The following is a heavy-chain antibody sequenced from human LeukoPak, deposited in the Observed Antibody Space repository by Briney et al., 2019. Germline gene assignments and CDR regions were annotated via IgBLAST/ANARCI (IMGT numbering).Heavy chain of an antibody. Sequence: TLSLTCTVSGGSISSGGYYWSWIRQHPGKGLEWIGYIYYSGSTYYNPSLKSRVTISVDTSKNQFSLKLSSVTAEDTAVYYCARGARLESGYDFWSGYSPLNYYYYGMDVWGQGTTVTVSS. V-gene: IGHV4-31*03. J-gene: IGHJ6*02. D-gene: IGHD3-3*01. CDR3: ARGARLESGYDFWSGYSPLNYYYYGMDV. CDR1: GGSISSGGYY. CDR2: IYYSGST.